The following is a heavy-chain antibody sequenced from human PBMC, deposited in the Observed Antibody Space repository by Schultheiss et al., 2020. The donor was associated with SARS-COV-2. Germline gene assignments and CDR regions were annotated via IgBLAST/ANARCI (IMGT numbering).Heavy chain of an antibody. Sequence: SQTLSLTCAVYGGSFSGYYWSWIRQPPGKGLEWIGRIYSSGSTNYNPSLKSRVTMSVDTSKNQFSLKLSSVTAADTAVYYCARNPYYYDSSGYQPKYYFDYWGQGTLVTVSS. CDR3: ARNPYYYDSSGYQPKYYFDY. V-gene: IGHV4-59*10. J-gene: IGHJ4*02. D-gene: IGHD3-22*01. CDR2: IYSSGST. CDR1: GGSFSGYY.